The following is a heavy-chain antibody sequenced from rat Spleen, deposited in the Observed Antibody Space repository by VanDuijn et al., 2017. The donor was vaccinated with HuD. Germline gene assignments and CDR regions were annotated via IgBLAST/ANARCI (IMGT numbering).Heavy chain of an antibody. CDR2: ISYDGSNT. CDR1: GFTSSDYD. Sequence: EVQLVESDGGFVQPGRSLKLSCVVSGFTSSDYDMTWVRQAPTKGLEWVATISYDGSNTHYRDSVKGRFTISRENAKSTLFLQMDSLRSEDTATYYCTRDPQLVVMDAWGQGASVTVSS. V-gene: IGHV5-29*01. CDR3: TRDPQLVVMDA. D-gene: IGHD1-10*01. J-gene: IGHJ4*01.